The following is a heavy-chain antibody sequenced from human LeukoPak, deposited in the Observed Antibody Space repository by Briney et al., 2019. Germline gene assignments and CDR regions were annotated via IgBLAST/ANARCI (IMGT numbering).Heavy chain of an antibody. J-gene: IGHJ4*02. Sequence: PSETLSLTCAVYGGSFSGYYWSWIRQPPGKGLEWIGEINHSGSTNYNPSLKSRVTISVDTSKNQFSLKLGSVIAADTAVYYCARARYYYDSSGYYRFDYWGQGTLVTVSS. CDR3: ARARYYYDSSGYYRFDY. V-gene: IGHV4-34*01. D-gene: IGHD3-22*01. CDR2: INHSGST. CDR1: GGSFSGYY.